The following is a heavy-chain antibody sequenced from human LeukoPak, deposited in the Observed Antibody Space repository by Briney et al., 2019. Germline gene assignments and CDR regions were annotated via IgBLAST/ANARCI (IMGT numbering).Heavy chain of an antibody. CDR3: AREAGIGGAFDI. Sequence: ASVKVSCKASGYTFTNYGITWVRQAPGQGLEWMGWISVYNGNTNYAQKLQGRVTMTTDTSTNTAYMELRSLRSDDTAVYYCAREAGIGGAFDIWGQGTMVTVSS. V-gene: IGHV1-18*01. J-gene: IGHJ3*02. CDR1: GYTFTNYG. CDR2: ISVYNGNT. D-gene: IGHD1-26*01.